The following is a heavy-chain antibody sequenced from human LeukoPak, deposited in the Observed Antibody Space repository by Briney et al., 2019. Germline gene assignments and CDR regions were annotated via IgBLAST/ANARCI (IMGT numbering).Heavy chain of an antibody. CDR1: GYTFTSYG. V-gene: IGHV1-18*01. D-gene: IGHD3-3*01. Sequence: ASVKVSCKASGYTFTSYGISWVRQAPGQGLEWMGWIRAYNGNTNYAQKLQGRVTMTTDTSTSTAYMELRSLRSDDTAVYYCARDERITIFGVVIPRSAFDIWGQGTMVTVSS. J-gene: IGHJ3*02. CDR2: IRAYNGNT. CDR3: ARDERITIFGVVIPRSAFDI.